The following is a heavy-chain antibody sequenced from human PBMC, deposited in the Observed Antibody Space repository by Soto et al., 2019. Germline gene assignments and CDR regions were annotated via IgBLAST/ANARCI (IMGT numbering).Heavy chain of an antibody. CDR3: ARDGYCSSTSCYTFRWFDP. CDR2: IIPIFGTA. V-gene: IGHV1-69*13. CDR1: GGTFSSYA. D-gene: IGHD2-2*02. J-gene: IGHJ5*02. Sequence: SVKVSCKASGGTFSSYAISWVRQAPGQGLEWMGGIIPIFGTANYAQKFQGRVTITADESTSTAYMELSSLRSEDTAVYYCARDGYCSSTSCYTFRWFDPWGQGTLVTVSS.